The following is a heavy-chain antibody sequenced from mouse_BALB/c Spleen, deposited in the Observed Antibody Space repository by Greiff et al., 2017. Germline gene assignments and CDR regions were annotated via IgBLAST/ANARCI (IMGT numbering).Heavy chain of an antibody. V-gene: IGHV5-9-4*01. CDR1: GFTFSSYA. Sequence: EVQGVESGGGLVKPGGSLKLSCAASGFTFSSYAMSWVRQSPEKRLEWVAEISSGGSYTYYPDTVTGRFTISRDNAKNTLYLEMSSLRSEDTAMYYFARAYYYGSSPYYAMDYWGQGTSVTVSS. J-gene: IGHJ4*01. CDR2: ISSGGSYT. CDR3: ARAYYYGSSPYYAMDY. D-gene: IGHD1-1*01.